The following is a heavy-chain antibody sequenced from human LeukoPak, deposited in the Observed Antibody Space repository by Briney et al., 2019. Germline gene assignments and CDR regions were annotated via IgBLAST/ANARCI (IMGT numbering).Heavy chain of an antibody. V-gene: IGHV1-69*13. J-gene: IGHJ1*01. CDR1: GGTFSSYA. CDR2: IIPIFGTA. Sequence: EASVKVSCKASGGTFSSYAISWVRQAPGQGLEWMGGIIPIFGTANYAQKFQGRVTITADESTSTAYMELSSLRSEDTAVYYCARGSSGYYLFSEFQHWGQGTLVTVSS. CDR3: ARGSSGYYLFSEFQH. D-gene: IGHD3-22*01.